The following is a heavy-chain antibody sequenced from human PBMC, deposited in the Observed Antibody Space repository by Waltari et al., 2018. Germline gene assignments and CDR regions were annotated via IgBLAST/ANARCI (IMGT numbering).Heavy chain of an antibody. Sequence: QVQLQQWGAGLLKPSETLSLTCAVYGGSFSGYYWSWIRQPPGKGLEWIGEINHSGSTNYNPSLKSRVTISVDTSKNQFSLKLSSVTAADTTVYYCARSIPTYYDFWSGYGHYMDVWGKGTTVTISS. CDR2: INHSGST. D-gene: IGHD3-3*01. J-gene: IGHJ6*03. CDR3: ARSIPTYYDFWSGYGHYMDV. CDR1: GGSFSGYY. V-gene: IGHV4-34*01.